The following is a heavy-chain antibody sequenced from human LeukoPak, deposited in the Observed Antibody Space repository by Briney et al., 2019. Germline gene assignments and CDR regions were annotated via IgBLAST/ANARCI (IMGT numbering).Heavy chain of an antibody. D-gene: IGHD3-3*01. CDR2: IYYSGST. CDR3: ARGGDDFWSGSKLGY. CDR1: GGSLSSGDYY. V-gene: IGHV4-30-4*08. J-gene: IGHJ4*02. Sequence: TLSLTCTVSGGSLSSGDYYWSWIRQPPGKGLEWIGYIYYSGSTYYNPSLKSRVTISVDTSKNQFSLKLSSVTAADTAVYYCARGGDDFWSGSKLGYWGQGTLVTVSS.